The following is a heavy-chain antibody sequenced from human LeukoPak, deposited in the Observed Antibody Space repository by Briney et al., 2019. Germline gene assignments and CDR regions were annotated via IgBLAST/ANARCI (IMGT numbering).Heavy chain of an antibody. D-gene: IGHD3-3*02. CDR2: IYYSGST. V-gene: IGHV4-31*03. J-gene: IGHJ2*01. CDR3: ARVLHFANFDL. Sequence: SQTLSLTCTVSGDSISSGAFYWSWIRQHPGKGLEWIGYIYYSGSTDYNPSLKSRVSISVDTSKNQFSLKLRSVTAADTAVYYCARVLHFANFDLWGRGTLVTVSS. CDR1: GDSISSGAFY.